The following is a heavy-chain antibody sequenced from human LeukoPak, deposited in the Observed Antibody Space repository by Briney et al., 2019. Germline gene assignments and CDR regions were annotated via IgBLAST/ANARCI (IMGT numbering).Heavy chain of an antibody. D-gene: IGHD3-10*01. V-gene: IGHV4-34*01. CDR3: ARVQSSLKWFGELLGAFDI. J-gene: IGHJ3*02. CDR1: GGSFSGYY. Sequence: SETLSLTCAVYGGSFSGYYWSWIRQPPGKGLEWIGEINHSGSTNYNPSLKSRVTISVDTSKNQFSLKLSSVTAADTAVYYCARVQSSLKWFGELLGAFDIWGQGTMVTVSS. CDR2: INHSGST.